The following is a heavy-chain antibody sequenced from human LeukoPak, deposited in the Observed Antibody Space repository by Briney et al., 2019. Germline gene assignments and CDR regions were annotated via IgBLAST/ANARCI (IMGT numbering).Heavy chain of an antibody. D-gene: IGHD3-22*01. CDR1: GFTFSSYA. CDR3: AKDGVDYYDSSGYYSPPH. J-gene: IGHJ4*02. Sequence: GGSLRLSCAASGFTFSSYAMSWVRQAPGKGLEWVSAISGSGGSTYYADSVKGRFTISRDNSKNTLYLQMNSLRAEDTAVYYCAKDGVDYYDSSGYYSPPHWGQGTLVTVSS. CDR2: ISGSGGST. V-gene: IGHV3-23*01.